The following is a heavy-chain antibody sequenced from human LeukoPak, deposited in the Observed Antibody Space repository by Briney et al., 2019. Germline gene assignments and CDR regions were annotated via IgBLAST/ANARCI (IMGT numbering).Heavy chain of an antibody. CDR2: ISYDGSYK. V-gene: IGHV3-30*18. CDR1: GFTFSSYG. CDR3: AKNELLWFGEFDAFDI. Sequence: PGGSLRLSCAASGFTFSSYGMHWVRQAPGKGLDWVAVISYDGSYKYYVDSVKGRFTISRDNSKNKQYLQTNSLRAEDTAVYYCAKNELLWFGEFDAFDIWGQGTMVTVSS. D-gene: IGHD3-10*01. J-gene: IGHJ3*02.